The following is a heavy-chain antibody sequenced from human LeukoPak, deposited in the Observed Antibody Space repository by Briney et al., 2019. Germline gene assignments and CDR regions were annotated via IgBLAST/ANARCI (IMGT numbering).Heavy chain of an antibody. V-gene: IGHV1-69*05. Sequence: ASVKVSCKASGGTFSSYAISWVRQAPGQGLEWMGGIIPIFGTANYAQKFQGRVTITTDESTSTAYMELSSLRSEDTAVYYCARDRRYDSSGTGFDYWGQGTLVTVSS. CDR2: IIPIFGTA. D-gene: IGHD3-22*01. CDR3: ARDRRYDSSGTGFDY. CDR1: GGTFSSYA. J-gene: IGHJ4*02.